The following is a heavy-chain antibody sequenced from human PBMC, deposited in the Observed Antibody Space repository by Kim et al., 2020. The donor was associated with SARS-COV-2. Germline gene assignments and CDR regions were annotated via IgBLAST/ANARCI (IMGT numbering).Heavy chain of an antibody. J-gene: IGHJ4*02. V-gene: IGHV1-46*01. Sequence: QKFQGRVPRTRNTSTSTVYMELSSLRSEDTAVYYCARERGWEERYYFDYWGQGTLVTVSS. D-gene: IGHD1-26*01. CDR3: ARERGWEERYYFDY.